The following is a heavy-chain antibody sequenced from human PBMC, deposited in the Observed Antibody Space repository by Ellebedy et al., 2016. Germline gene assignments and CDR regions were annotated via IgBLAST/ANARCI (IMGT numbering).Heavy chain of an antibody. Sequence: GGSLRLXXAASGFTFSSYAMSWVRQAPGKGLEWVPAISGSGGSTYYADSVKGRFTISRDNSKNTLYLQMNSLRAEDTAVYYCAKASVLLWFGESDWYFDLWGRGTLVTVSS. D-gene: IGHD3-10*01. J-gene: IGHJ2*01. CDR2: ISGSGGST. CDR1: GFTFSSYA. V-gene: IGHV3-23*01. CDR3: AKASVLLWFGESDWYFDL.